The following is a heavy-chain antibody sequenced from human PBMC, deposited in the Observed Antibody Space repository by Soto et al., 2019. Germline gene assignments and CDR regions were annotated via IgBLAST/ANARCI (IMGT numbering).Heavy chain of an antibody. J-gene: IGHJ6*02. CDR2: VSAGGDMT. D-gene: IGHD2-15*01. V-gene: IGHV3-23*01. CDR1: GFTFSSYA. Sequence: DVHLLESGGHLVQPGGSLRLSCAASGFTFSSYAMSWVRQAPGKGLEWVSSVSAGGDMTYYSDSVKGRFTISRDNSNNVLFLQMNSLRIEDTALYSCARGDRGGSGSPASYYYSGLDVWGQGTTVTVS. CDR3: ARGDRGGSGSPASYYYSGLDV.